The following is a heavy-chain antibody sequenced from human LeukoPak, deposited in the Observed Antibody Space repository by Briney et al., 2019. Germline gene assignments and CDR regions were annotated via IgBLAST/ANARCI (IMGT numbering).Heavy chain of an antibody. CDR3: ARLSDSSGYLGDFDY. J-gene: IGHJ4*02. CDR1: GFTFSSNY. CDR2: IYSGGST. V-gene: IGHV3-53*01. Sequence: GGSLRLSCAASGFTFSSNYMSWVRQAPGKGLEWVSVIYSGGSTYYADSVKGRFTISRDNSKNTLYLQMNSLRAEDTAVYYFARLSDSSGYLGDFDYWGQGTLVTVSS. D-gene: IGHD3-22*01.